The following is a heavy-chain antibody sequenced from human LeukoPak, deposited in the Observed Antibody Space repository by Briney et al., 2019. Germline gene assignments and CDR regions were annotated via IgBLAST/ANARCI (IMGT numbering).Heavy chain of an antibody. CDR1: EYTLTELS. CDR2: FDPEDGET. D-gene: IGHD3-22*01. Sequence: GATVKVSCKVSEYTLTELSMHWVRQAPGKGLEWMGGFDPEDGETIYAQKFQGRVTMTEDTSTDTAYMELSSLRSEDTAVYYCATDFSRGYYDSSGSPRDWGQGTLVTVSS. V-gene: IGHV1-24*01. CDR3: ATDFSRGYYDSSGSPRD. J-gene: IGHJ4*02.